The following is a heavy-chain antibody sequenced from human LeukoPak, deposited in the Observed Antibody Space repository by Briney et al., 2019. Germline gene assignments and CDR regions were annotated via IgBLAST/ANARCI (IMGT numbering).Heavy chain of an antibody. CDR1: GYTFTSYG. V-gene: IGHV1-18*01. Sequence: ASVKVSYKASGYTFTSYGISWVRQAPGQGLEWMGWISAYNGNTNYAQKLQGRVTMTTDTSTSTAYMELRSLRSDDTAVYYCARALIVVVPAAHDYWGQGTLVTVSS. D-gene: IGHD2-2*01. CDR3: ARALIVVVPAAHDY. J-gene: IGHJ4*02. CDR2: ISAYNGNT.